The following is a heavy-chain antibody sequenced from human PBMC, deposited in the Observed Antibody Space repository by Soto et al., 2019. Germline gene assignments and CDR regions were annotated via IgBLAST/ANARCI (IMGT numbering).Heavy chain of an antibody. CDR1: GFTFSSYA. CDR2: ISGSGGST. Sequence: EVQLLESGGGLVQPGGSLRLSCAASGFTFSSYAMSWVRQAPGKGLEWVSAISGSGGSTYYADSVKGRFTISRDNSKNTLYLQMNSLRAEDTAVYYCAKVAVVVTATHPDAFDIWGQGTMVTVSS. D-gene: IGHD2-21*02. V-gene: IGHV3-23*01. J-gene: IGHJ3*02. CDR3: AKVAVVVTATHPDAFDI.